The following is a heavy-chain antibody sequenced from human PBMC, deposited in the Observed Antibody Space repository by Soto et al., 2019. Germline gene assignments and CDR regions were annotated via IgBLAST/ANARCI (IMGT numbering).Heavy chain of an antibody. V-gene: IGHV3-53*02. Sequence: EVQLVETGGGLIQPGGSQRLSCAASGFSVSSDYMHWVRQAPGKGLEWISVIYSSGSTHYADSVRGRFTISRDDSKNMVYLQMSNLRVEDTAVYYCVTFMAVTGSDYWGQGTLVTVSS. CDR2: IYSSGST. J-gene: IGHJ4*02. CDR3: VTFMAVTGSDY. CDR1: GFSVSSDY. D-gene: IGHD6-19*01.